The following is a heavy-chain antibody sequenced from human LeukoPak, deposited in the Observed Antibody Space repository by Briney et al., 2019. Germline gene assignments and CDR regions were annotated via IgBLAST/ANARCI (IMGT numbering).Heavy chain of an antibody. Sequence: GGSLRLSCAASGFTFSNYWMSWVRQAPGKGLEWLANIKTDGSDKFYVDSVKGRFTISRDNAKNSVYLEMNSLRAEDTAVYYCARESLEYSGIYYWGQGTLVTVS. V-gene: IGHV3-7*01. CDR2: IKTDGSDK. J-gene: IGHJ4*02. CDR1: GFTFSNYW. D-gene: IGHD1-26*01. CDR3: ARESLEYSGIYY.